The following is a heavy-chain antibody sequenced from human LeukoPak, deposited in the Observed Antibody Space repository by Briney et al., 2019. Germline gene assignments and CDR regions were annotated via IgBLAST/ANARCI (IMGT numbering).Heavy chain of an antibody. CDR2: ISGSGGST. J-gene: IGHJ4*02. CDR1: GFTFSSYA. V-gene: IGHV3-23*01. CDR3: AKGTRSGTYYFDY. D-gene: IGHD1-26*01. Sequence: GGSLGLSCAASGFTFSSYAMSWVRQAPGKGLEWVSAISGSGGSTYYADSVKGRFTISRDNSKNTLYLQMNSLRAEDTAVYYCAKGTRSGTYYFDYWGQGTLVTVSS.